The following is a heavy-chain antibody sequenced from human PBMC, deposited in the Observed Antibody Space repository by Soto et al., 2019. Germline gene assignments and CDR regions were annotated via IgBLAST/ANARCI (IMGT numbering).Heavy chain of an antibody. J-gene: IGHJ1*01. D-gene: IGHD3-3*01. CDR3: ARGPRYDFWSGHGPGWKYFQH. V-gene: IGHV4-34*01. CDR1: GGSFSGYY. CDR2: INHSGST. Sequence: PSETLSLTCAVYGGSFSGYYWSWIRQPPGKGLEGIGEINHSGSTNYNPSRKSRVTISVDTSKNQFSLKLSSVTAADTAVYYCARGPRYDFWSGHGPGWKYFQHWGQGTLVTVSS.